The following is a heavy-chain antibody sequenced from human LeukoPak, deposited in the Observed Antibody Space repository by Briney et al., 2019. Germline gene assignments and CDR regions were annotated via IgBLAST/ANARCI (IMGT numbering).Heavy chain of an antibody. CDR1: GYTFTGYY. V-gene: IGHV1-2*02. J-gene: IGHJ6*03. CDR2: INPKSGGT. CDR3: ARGPTVTTDYYYYYMDV. D-gene: IGHD4-17*01. Sequence: ASVKVSCKASGYTFTGYYMHWVRQAPGQGLEWMGWINPKSGGTNYAQKFQGRVTMTRDTSISTAYMELSRLRSDDTAVYYCARGPTVTTDYYYYYMDVWAKGPRSPSP.